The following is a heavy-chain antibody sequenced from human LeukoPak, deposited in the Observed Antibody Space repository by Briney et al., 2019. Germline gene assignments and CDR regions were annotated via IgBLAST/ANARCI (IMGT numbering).Heavy chain of an antibody. V-gene: IGHV3-23*01. CDR1: GFAFNTYA. Sequence: GGSLRLSCTASGFAFNTYAMSWVRQAPGKGLEWVSTITVSGRSTHYADSVRGRFTISRDNSNGTLFLQMHSLRVEDTAVYYCAKDLEPQLVGAADYWGQGTLVTVSS. J-gene: IGHJ4*02. CDR2: ITVSGRST. D-gene: IGHD1-26*01. CDR3: AKDLEPQLVGAADY.